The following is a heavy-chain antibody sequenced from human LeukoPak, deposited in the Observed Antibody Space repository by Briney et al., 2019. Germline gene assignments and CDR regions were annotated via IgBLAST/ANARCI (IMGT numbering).Heavy chain of an antibody. CDR1: GFTFSSYS. Sequence: GGSLRLSCAASGFTFSSYSMNWVRQAPGKGLEWVSSISSSSSYIYYADSVKGRFTISRDNAKNSLYLQMNSLRAEDTAVYYCARDQYRGGATPDYWGRGTLVTVSS. CDR2: ISSSSSYI. V-gene: IGHV3-21*01. J-gene: IGHJ4*02. D-gene: IGHD1-26*01. CDR3: ARDQYRGGATPDY.